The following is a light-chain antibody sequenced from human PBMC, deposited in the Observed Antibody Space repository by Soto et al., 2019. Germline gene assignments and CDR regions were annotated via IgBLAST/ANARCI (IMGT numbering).Light chain of an antibody. V-gene: IGLV2-14*01. Sequence: QSALTQPASVSGSPGQSITISCTGTTSDIGAYNFVSWYQQHPGKAPKLIIYDVSNRSSGVSNRISASKAGNTASLTISGLQAEDEADYYCSSYTSSNTLVFGGGTKLTVL. CDR1: TSDIGAYNF. CDR2: DVS. CDR3: SSYTSSNTLV. J-gene: IGLJ2*01.